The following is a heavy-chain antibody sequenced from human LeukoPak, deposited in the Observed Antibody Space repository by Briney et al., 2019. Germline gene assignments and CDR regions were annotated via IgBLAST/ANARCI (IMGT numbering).Heavy chain of an antibody. V-gene: IGHV1-2*06. D-gene: IGHD3-10*01. CDR2: INPNSGGT. CDR1: GYTFTGYY. Sequence: ASVTVSCKASGYTFTGYYMHWVRQAPGQGLEWMGRINPNSGGTNYAQKFQGRVTMTRDTSISTAYMELSRLRSDDTAVYYCARGEGSGSYAIDYWGQGTLVTVSS. CDR3: ARGEGSGSYAIDY. J-gene: IGHJ4*02.